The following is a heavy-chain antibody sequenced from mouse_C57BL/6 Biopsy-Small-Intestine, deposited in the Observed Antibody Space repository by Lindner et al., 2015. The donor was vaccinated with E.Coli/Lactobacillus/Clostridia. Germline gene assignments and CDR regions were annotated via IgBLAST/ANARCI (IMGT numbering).Heavy chain of an antibody. Sequence: VQLQESGAELMKPGASVKLSCKATGYTFTGYWLEWVKQRPGHGLEWIGEILPGSGITGYHEKFKDKATFTADTSSNTAFMQLSSLTTEDSAIYYCARSYYSNSYYFDYWGQGTTLTVSS. J-gene: IGHJ2*01. CDR1: GYTFTGYW. V-gene: IGHV1-9*01. CDR3: ARSYYSNSYYFDY. D-gene: IGHD2-5*01. CDR2: ILPGSGIT.